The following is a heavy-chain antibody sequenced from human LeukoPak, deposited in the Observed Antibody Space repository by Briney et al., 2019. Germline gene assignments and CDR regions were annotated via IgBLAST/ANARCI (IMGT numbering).Heavy chain of an antibody. Sequence: ASVKVSCKASGYIFTGYYMHWVRQAPGQGLEWMGWINPNSGDTNYAQKFQGRVTMTRDTSISTAYMELRRLRSDDTAVYYCARDAASHWYSYETYYMDVWGKGTTVTVSS. D-gene: IGHD5-18*01. CDR3: ARDAASHWYSYETYYMDV. J-gene: IGHJ6*03. V-gene: IGHV1-2*02. CDR1: GYIFTGYY. CDR2: INPNSGDT.